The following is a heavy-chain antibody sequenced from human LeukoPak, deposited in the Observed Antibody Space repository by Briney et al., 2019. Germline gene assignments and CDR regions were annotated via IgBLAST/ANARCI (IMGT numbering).Heavy chain of an antibody. CDR1: GFTFSSYA. J-gene: IGHJ4*02. V-gene: IGHV3-30-3*01. D-gene: IGHD2-21*01. Sequence: PGGSLRLSCAASGFTFSSYAMHWVRQAPGKGLEWVAVISYDGSNKYYADSVKGRFTISRDNSKNTLYLQMNSLRAEDTAVYYCARGLVIPYYFDYWGQGTLVTVSS. CDR3: ARGLVIPYYFDY. CDR2: ISYDGSNK.